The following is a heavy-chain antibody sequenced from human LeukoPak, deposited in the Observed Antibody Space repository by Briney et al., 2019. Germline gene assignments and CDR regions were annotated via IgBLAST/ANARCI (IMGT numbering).Heavy chain of an antibody. CDR3: ARVVDTPMVLYGAFDI. J-gene: IGHJ3*02. V-gene: IGHV3-23*01. CDR2: ISGSGGST. D-gene: IGHD5-18*01. CDR1: GFTSISYA. Sequence: GSLRLSCAASGFTSISYAMCWVRQAPGKGLEWVSAISGSGGSTYYADSVKGRFTISRDNSKNTLYLQLISLRAEDTAVYYCARVVDTPMVLYGAFDIWGQGTMVTVSS.